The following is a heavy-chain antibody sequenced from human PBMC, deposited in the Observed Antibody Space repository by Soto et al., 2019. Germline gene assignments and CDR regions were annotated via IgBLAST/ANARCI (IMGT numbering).Heavy chain of an antibody. D-gene: IGHD3-22*01. CDR1: GGTFSSYA. V-gene: IGHV1-69*12. CDR3: AKSGYYNPTKYGMDV. CDR2: IIPIFGTA. J-gene: IGHJ6*02. Sequence: QVQLVQSGAEVKKPGSSVKVSCKASGGTFSSYAISWVRQAPGQGLEWMGGIIPIFGTANYAQKFKGRVTSNADESTSTAYMELSSLRSEDTAVYYCAKSGYYNPTKYGMDVCGQGTTVTVS.